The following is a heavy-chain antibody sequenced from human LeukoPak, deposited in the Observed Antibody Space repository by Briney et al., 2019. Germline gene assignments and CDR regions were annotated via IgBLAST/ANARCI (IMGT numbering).Heavy chain of an antibody. Sequence: PGGSLRLSCSASGFAFSTYWMNCDRQAPGRGLEWVANIKRDGGEKYYLDSVKGRFTISRDNAKNSLYLQMTSLRADDTAVYYCARDWGGGSRATYWGQGTLVTVSS. CDR2: IKRDGGEK. J-gene: IGHJ4*02. CDR3: ARDWGGGSRATY. D-gene: IGHD2-15*01. CDR1: GFAFSTYW. V-gene: IGHV3-7*05.